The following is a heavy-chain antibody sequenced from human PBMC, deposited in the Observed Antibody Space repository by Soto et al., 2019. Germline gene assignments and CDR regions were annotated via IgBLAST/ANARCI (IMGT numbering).Heavy chain of an antibody. CDR3: VRPVDNNCWYDY. J-gene: IGHJ4*02. D-gene: IGHD6-13*01. CDR1: GYRLTSYW. CDR2: SYPGDSDT. Sequence: PGESPKISCQGPGYRLTSYWIGLVRQTPGKGLGWMGMSYPGDSDTRYSPPFQGQVAISAEQSISAAFLQWSSLKAWATAMYYCVRPVDNNCWYDYWGQGTLVTVSS. V-gene: IGHV5-51*01.